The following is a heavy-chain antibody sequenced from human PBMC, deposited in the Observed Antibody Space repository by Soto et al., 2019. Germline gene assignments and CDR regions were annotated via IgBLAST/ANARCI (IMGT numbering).Heavy chain of an antibody. D-gene: IGHD3-10*01. V-gene: IGHV3-30*04. J-gene: IGHJ4*01. Sequence: QGQVVESGGGVVQPGRALRLSCAASGFTCSRYAIHLVLQAPGTGLSWVAVISRDGTNKYYVDSVKGRFTISIANSRNTLYLQLNSLRPEDAAVYYCARSRSGAVPDSFDFCGHITLLTVSS. CDR1: GFTCSRYA. CDR3: ARSRSGAVPDSFDF. CDR2: ISRDGTNK.